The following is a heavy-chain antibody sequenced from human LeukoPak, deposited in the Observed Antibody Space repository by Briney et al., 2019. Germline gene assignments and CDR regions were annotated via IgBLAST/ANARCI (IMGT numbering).Heavy chain of an antibody. J-gene: IGHJ4*02. CDR3: ARERNYGDCFDY. V-gene: IGHV3-21*01. Sequence: PGGSLRLSCAASGFTFSSYSMNWVRQAPGKGLEWVSSISSSSSYIYYADSVKGRFTISRDNAKNSLYLQMNSLRAEDTAVYYCARERNYGDCFDYWGQGTLVTVSS. D-gene: IGHD4-17*01. CDR1: GFTFSSYS. CDR2: ISSSSSYI.